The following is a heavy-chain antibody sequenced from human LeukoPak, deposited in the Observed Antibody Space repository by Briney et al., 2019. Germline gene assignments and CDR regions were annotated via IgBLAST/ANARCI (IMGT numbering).Heavy chain of an antibody. V-gene: IGHV4-34*01. D-gene: IGHD1-14*01. CDR1: GGSFSGYY. CDR3: ARGRNTYYYYMDV. CDR2: INHSGSI. Sequence: SETLSLTCAVYGGSFSGYYWSWIRQPPGKGLEWIGEINHSGSINYNPSLKSRATISVDTSKNQFSLKLSSVTAADTAVYYCARGRNTYYYYMDVWGKGTTVTVSS. J-gene: IGHJ6*03.